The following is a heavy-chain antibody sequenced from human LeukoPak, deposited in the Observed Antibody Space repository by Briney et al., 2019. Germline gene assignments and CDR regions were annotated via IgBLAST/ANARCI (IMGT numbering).Heavy chain of an antibody. CDR2: ISPYNGNT. D-gene: IGHD5-18*01. CDR3: ARVMHWDKPMARGRGMDV. CDR1: DYTFITYG. Sequence: ASVKVSCKASDYTFITYGIAWVRQAPGQGLEWMGWISPYNGNTNYAQKFQGRVTVTTDTSTSTVYMELRSLRSDDTALYYCARVMHWDKPMARGRGMDVWGQGTTVTVSS. V-gene: IGHV1-18*01. J-gene: IGHJ6*02.